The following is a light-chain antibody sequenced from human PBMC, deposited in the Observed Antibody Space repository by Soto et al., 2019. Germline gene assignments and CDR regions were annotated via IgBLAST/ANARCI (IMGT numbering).Light chain of an antibody. J-gene: IGLJ1*01. CDR3: SSYTSSATLV. Sequence: QSALTQPASVSGSPGQSITISCTGTSSDVGGYNFVSWYQHHPGKAPKLMVFEVSDRPSGVSDRFSASKSGNTASLTISGLQPEDEADYYCSSYTSSATLVFGTGTKVTVL. V-gene: IGLV2-14*01. CDR2: EVS. CDR1: SSDVGGYNF.